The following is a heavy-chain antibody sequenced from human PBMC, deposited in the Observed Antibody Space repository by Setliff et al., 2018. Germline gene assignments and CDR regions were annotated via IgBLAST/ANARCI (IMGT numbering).Heavy chain of an antibody. J-gene: IGHJ4*02. D-gene: IGHD2-2*01. V-gene: IGHV4-31*03. Sequence: SETLSLTCTVSGGSISSGGYYWSWIRQRPGKGLEWIGYIYYSGSTYYNPSLKSRVTISVDTSKNQFSLKLSSVTAADTAVYYCARVKIAILPAAIDYWGQGTLVTVSS. CDR3: ARVKIAILPAAIDY. CDR1: GGSISSGGYY. CDR2: IYYSGST.